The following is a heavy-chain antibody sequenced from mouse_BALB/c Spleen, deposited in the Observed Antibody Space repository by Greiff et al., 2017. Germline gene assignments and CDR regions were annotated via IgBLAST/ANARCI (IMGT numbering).Heavy chain of an antibody. CDR3: ARPPPAALRFAY. CDR2: ISSGGSYT. J-gene: IGHJ3*01. CDR1: GFTFSSYG. V-gene: IGHV5-6*02. Sequence: DVKLVESGGDLVKPGGSLKLSCAASGFTFSSYGMSWVRQTPDKRLEWVATISSGGSYTYYPDSVKGRFTISRDNAKNTLYLQMSSLKSEDTAMYYCARPPPAALRFAYWGQGTLVTVSA.